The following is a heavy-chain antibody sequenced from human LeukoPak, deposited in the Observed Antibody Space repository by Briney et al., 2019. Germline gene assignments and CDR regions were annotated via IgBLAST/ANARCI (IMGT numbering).Heavy chain of an antibody. Sequence: SETLSLTCTVSGGSISSYYWSWIRQPPGKGLEWIGYIYYSGSTIYNPSLKSRVTISVDTSKNQFSLKLSSVTAADTALYYFARFQSDYYDSSGYYGFDFWGQGTLVTVSS. D-gene: IGHD3-22*01. CDR1: GGSISSYY. V-gene: IGHV4-59*01. J-gene: IGHJ4*02. CDR2: IYYSGST. CDR3: ARFQSDYYDSSGYYGFDF.